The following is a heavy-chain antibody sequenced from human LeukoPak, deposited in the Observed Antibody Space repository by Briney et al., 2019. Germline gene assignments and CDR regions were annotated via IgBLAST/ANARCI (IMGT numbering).Heavy chain of an antibody. J-gene: IGHJ4*02. Sequence: GGSLRLSCAASGLSFSDYFMSWIRQAPGMGLEWVSYMSHTGETIYYADSVKGRFTISRDNTKNLLYLQMNSLRGDDTAVYYCAGDVGRSWAWYFDYWGQGTLVSVSS. CDR3: AGDVGRSWAWYFDY. CDR1: GLSFSDYF. CDR2: MSHTGETI. D-gene: IGHD6-13*01. V-gene: IGHV3-11*01.